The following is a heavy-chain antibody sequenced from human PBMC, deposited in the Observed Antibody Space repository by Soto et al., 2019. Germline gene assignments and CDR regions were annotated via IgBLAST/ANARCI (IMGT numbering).Heavy chain of an antibody. CDR1: GGSISSSSYY. D-gene: IGHD3-3*01. CDR2: IYYSGST. Sequence: ETLSLTCTVPGGSISSSSYYWGWIRQPPGKGLEWIGSIYYSGSTYYNPSLKSRVTISVDTSKNQFSLKLSSVTAADTAVYYCARMYDFWSGYPRTRFDPWGQGTLVTVSS. CDR3: ARMYDFWSGYPRTRFDP. V-gene: IGHV4-39*01. J-gene: IGHJ5*02.